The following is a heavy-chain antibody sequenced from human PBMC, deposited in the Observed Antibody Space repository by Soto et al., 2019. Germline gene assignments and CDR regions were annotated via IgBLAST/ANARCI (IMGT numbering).Heavy chain of an antibody. Sequence: GSLRLSCAASGFTFSSYGMHWVRQAPGKGLEWVAVIWYDGSNKYYADSVKGRFTISRDNSKNTLYLQMNSLRAEDTAVYYCARVLSDYDFWSGYYKPRGYYGMDVWAQGTTVNVSS. J-gene: IGHJ6*02. CDR2: IWYDGSNK. CDR3: ARVLSDYDFWSGYYKPRGYYGMDV. V-gene: IGHV3-33*01. CDR1: GFTFSSYG. D-gene: IGHD3-3*01.